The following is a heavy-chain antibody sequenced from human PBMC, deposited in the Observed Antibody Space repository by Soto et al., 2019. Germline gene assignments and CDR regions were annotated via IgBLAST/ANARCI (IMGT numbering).Heavy chain of an antibody. CDR2: ISSSSSTI. CDR1: GFTFSSYG. Sequence: HPGGSLRLSCAASGFTFSSYGMNWVRQAPGKGLEWVSYISSSSSTIYYADSVKGRFTISRDNAKNSLYLQMNSLRAEDTAVYYCARRSETLLWLGELPIDYWGQGTLVTVSS. V-gene: IGHV3-48*04. D-gene: IGHD3-10*01. CDR3: ARRSETLLWLGELPIDY. J-gene: IGHJ4*02.